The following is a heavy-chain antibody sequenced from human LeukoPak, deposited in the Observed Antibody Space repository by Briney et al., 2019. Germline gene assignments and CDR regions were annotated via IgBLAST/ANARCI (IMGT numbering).Heavy chain of an antibody. V-gene: IGHV3-30*02. J-gene: IGHJ4*02. CDR1: GFTFSSYG. Sequence: GGSLRLSCAASGFTFSSYGMHWVRQAPGKGLEWVAFIRYDGSNKYYADSVKGRFTISRDNSKNTLYLQMNSLRAEDTAVYYCAKVAPPGIVVVVAATLFLDYWGQGTLVTVSS. D-gene: IGHD2-15*01. CDR3: AKVAPPGIVVVVAATLFLDY. CDR2: IRYDGSNK.